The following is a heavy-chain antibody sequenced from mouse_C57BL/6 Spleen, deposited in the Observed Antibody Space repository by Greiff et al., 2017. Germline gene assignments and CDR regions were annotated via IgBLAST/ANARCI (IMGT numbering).Heavy chain of an antibody. CDR1: GFNIKNTY. D-gene: IGHD2-3*01. V-gene: IGHV14-3*01. CDR2: IDPANGNT. CDR3: AREGRGWLLDFAY. Sequence: EVQLVESVAELVRPGASVKLSCTASGFNIKNTYMHWVKQRPEQGLEWIGRIDPANGNTKYAPKFQGKATITADTTANTAYLQLSSLTSVDTAIYYCAREGRGWLLDFAYWGQGTLVTVSA. J-gene: IGHJ3*01.